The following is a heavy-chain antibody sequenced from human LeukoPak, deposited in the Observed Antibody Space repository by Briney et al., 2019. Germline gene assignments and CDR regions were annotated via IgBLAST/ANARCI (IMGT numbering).Heavy chain of an antibody. V-gene: IGHV3-23*01. J-gene: IGHJ4*02. CDR3: AKAAYHYGSGSYFWFDY. Sequence: GGSLRLSCEASGFTFTTYSMSWVRQAPGKGLEWVSAISGSGGSTYYADSVKGRFTISRDNSKNTLYLQMNSLRAEDTAVYYCAKAAYHYGSGSYFWFDYWGQGTLVTVSS. D-gene: IGHD3-10*01. CDR1: GFTFTTYS. CDR2: ISGSGGST.